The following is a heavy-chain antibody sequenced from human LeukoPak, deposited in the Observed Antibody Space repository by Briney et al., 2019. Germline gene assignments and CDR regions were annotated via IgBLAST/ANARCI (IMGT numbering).Heavy chain of an antibody. CDR1: GGSISSGSYH. CDR2: IYTSGST. D-gene: IGHD3-10*01. Sequence: PSETLSLTCTVSGGSISSGSYHWRWIRQPAGKGLEWIGRIYTSGSTNYNPSLKSRVTISVDTSKNQFSLNLRSVTAADTAVYYCARDAHIRMAFDVWGQGTRVTVSS. J-gene: IGHJ3*01. CDR3: ARDAHIRMAFDV. V-gene: IGHV4-61*02.